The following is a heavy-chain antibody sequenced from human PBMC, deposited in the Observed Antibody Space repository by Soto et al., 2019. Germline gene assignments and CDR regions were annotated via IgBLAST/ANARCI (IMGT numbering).Heavy chain of an antibody. CDR3: ARHSRLWEIDY. Sequence: SETLSLTCSVSGGSTSSYYWSWIRQPPGKGLEWIGYIYYSGSTNYNPSLKSRVTISVDTSKNQFSLKLSSVTAADTAVYYCARHSRLWEIDYWGQGTLVTVSS. CDR2: IYYSGST. CDR1: GGSTSSYY. J-gene: IGHJ4*02. V-gene: IGHV4-59*08. D-gene: IGHD1-26*01.